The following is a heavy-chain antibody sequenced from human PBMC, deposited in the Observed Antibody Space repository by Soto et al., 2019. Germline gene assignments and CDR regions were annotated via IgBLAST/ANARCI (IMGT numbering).Heavy chain of an antibody. V-gene: IGHV1-2*02. CDR3: ARDGDFWSGYFSSRDQYGMDV. D-gene: IGHD3-3*01. Sequence: ASVKVSCKASGYTFTGYYMHWVRQAPGQGLEWMGWINPNSGGTNYAQKFQGRVTMTRDTSISTAYMELSRLRSDDTAVYYCARDGDFWSGYFSSRDQYGMDVWGQGTTVTVSS. CDR1: GYTFTGYY. CDR2: INPNSGGT. J-gene: IGHJ6*02.